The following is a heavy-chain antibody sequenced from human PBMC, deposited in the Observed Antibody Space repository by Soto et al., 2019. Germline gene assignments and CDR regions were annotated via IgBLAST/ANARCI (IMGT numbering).Heavy chain of an antibody. CDR1: GFTFSSYA. CDR2: ISYDGSNK. D-gene: IGHD2-15*01. Sequence: QVQLVESGGGVVQPGRSLRLSCAASGFTFSSYAMHWVRQAPGKGLEWVAVISYDGSNKYYADSVKGRFTISRDNSKNTLYLQMNSLRAEDTAVYYCASKRPAATQRYFDYWGQGTLVTVSS. CDR3: ASKRPAATQRYFDY. V-gene: IGHV3-30-3*01. J-gene: IGHJ4*02.